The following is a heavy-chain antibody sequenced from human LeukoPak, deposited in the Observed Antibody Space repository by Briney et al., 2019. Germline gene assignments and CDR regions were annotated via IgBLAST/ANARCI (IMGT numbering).Heavy chain of an antibody. CDR3: ATPYCSSTSCYAGDYYYGMDV. V-gene: IGHV4-61*01. Sequence: PSETLSLTCTVSGGSVSSGSYYWSWIRKPPGKGLEWIGYIFSSGGTNYNPSLKSRVTISVDTSKNQFSLKLSSVTAADTAVYYCATPYCSSTSCYAGDYYYGMDVWGQGTTVTVSS. D-gene: IGHD2-2*01. CDR2: IFSSGGT. J-gene: IGHJ6*02. CDR1: GGSVSSGSYY.